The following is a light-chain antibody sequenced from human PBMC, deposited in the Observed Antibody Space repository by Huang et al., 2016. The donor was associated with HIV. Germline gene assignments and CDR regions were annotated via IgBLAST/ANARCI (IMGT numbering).Light chain of an antibody. J-gene: IGKJ2*01. CDR3: QGSLSIPHT. CDR2: AAS. CDR1: ENIRRY. V-gene: IGKV1-39*01. Sequence: DIQMTQSPSSLSASVGDRVTITCRASENIRRYLNWYQQKPGKPPKLLIHAASTLQMGVPSRFSGSGSGTDFTLTITSLQPEDFATYYCQGSLSIPHTFGQGTNLEIK.